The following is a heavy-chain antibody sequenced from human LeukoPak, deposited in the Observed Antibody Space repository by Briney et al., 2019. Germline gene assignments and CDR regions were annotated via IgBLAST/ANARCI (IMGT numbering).Heavy chain of an antibody. V-gene: IGHV3-73*01. Sequence: PGGSLRLSCAASGFTFSGSAMHWVRQASGKGLEWVGRIRSKANSYATAYAASVKGRFTISRDDSKNTAYLQMNSLRAEDTAVYYCAKDRRHRGRFDYWGQGTLVTVSS. CDR2: IRSKANSYAT. J-gene: IGHJ4*02. CDR3: AKDRRHRGRFDY. CDR1: GFTFSGSA.